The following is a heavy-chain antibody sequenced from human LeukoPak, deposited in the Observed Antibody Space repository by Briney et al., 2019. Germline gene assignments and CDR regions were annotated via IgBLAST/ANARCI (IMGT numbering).Heavy chain of an antibody. D-gene: IGHD5-18*01. CDR2: INPNSGGT. V-gene: IGHV1-2*02. Sequence: ASVKVSCKASGGTFSSYAISWVRQAPGQGLEWMGWINPNSGGTNYAQKFQGRVTMTRDTSISTAYMELSRLRSDDTAVYYCARDRPTGYSYYYYYMDVWGKGTTVTVSS. CDR3: ARDRPTGYSYYYYYMDV. J-gene: IGHJ6*03. CDR1: GGTFSSYA.